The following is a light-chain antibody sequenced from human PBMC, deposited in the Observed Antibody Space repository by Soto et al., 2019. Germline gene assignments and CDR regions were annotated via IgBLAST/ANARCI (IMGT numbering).Light chain of an antibody. CDR3: QSYDSSLSGPV. J-gene: IGLJ2*01. CDR2: GNS. V-gene: IGLV1-40*01. Sequence: QSVLTQPPSVSGAPGQRVTISCTGSSSNIGAGYDVHWYQQHPGTAPKLLIYGNSNRPSGVPDRFSGSKSGTSASLAITGLQAEDEADYYCQSYDSSLSGPVFGGGTQLTVL. CDR1: SSNIGAGYD.